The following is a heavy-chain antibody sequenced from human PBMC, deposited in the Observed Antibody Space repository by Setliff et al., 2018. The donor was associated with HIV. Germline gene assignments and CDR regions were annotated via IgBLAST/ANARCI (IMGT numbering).Heavy chain of an antibody. CDR3: AAQGVL. J-gene: IGHJ4*02. V-gene: IGHV3-11*04. CDR2: ISSSGTTT. Sequence: PGGSLRLSCKATGFSFSLYAMSWVRQAPGKGLEWLSYISSSGTTTYYADSVKGRFTISRDNAKNSVLLQMNSLRVEDTAVYFCAAQGVLWGQGTQVTVSS. CDR1: GFSFSLYA.